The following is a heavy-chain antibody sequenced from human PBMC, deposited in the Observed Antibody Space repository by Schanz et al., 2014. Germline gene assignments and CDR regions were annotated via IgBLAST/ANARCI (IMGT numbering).Heavy chain of an antibody. CDR2: INPNSGGT. CDR1: GGTFRSYG. CDR3: ARGTLMGYSSSWSTNWFDP. Sequence: QVQLVQSGAEVRKPGSSVKVSCKASGGTFRSYGISWVRQAPGQGLEWMGWINPNSGGTNYAQKFQGWVTMTRETSISTAYMELSRLKTDDTAVYYCARGTLMGYSSSWSTNWFDPWGQGTLVTVSS. J-gene: IGHJ5*02. V-gene: IGHV1-2*04. D-gene: IGHD6-13*01.